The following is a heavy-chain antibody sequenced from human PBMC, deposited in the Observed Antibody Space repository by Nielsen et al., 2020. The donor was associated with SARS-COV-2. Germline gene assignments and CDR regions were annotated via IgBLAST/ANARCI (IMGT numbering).Heavy chain of an antibody. V-gene: IGHV4-4*02. CDR1: GGSISSSNW. Sequence: GSLRLSCAVSGGSISSSNWWSWVRQPPGKGLEWIGEIYHSGSTNYNPSLKSRVTISVDKSKNQFSLKLSSVTAADTAVYYCARVVAAAGPFPLIQFDPWGQGTLVTVSS. D-gene: IGHD6-13*01. J-gene: IGHJ5*02. CDR3: ARVVAAAGPFPLIQFDP. CDR2: IYHSGST.